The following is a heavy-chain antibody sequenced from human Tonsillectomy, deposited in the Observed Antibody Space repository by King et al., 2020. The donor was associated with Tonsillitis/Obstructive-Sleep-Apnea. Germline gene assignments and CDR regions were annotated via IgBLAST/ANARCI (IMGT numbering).Heavy chain of an antibody. D-gene: IGHD6-13*01. CDR2: INPRDSET. Sequence: VQLVESRAEVKKPGESLKISCKASGYSFTNNWIAWVRQMPGKGLECMGIINPRDSETRYSPSFRGQVTMSADKSISTAYLQWSSLEASDTAMYYCARQGDGSSSWRTVEYWGQGTLVTVSS. CDR3: ARQGDGSSSWRTVEY. J-gene: IGHJ4*02. V-gene: IGHV5-51*01. CDR1: GYSFTNNW.